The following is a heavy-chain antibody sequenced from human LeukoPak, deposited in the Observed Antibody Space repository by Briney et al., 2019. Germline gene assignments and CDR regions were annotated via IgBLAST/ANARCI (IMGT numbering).Heavy chain of an antibody. J-gene: IGHJ4*02. CDR2: ISYDGSNK. D-gene: IGHD4-23*01. CDR3: ASDPGVTHCY. CDR1: GFTFSSYG. V-gene: IGHV3-30*03. Sequence: QTGRSLRLSCAASGFTFSSYGMHWVRQAPGKGLEWVAVISYDGSNKYYADSVKGRFTISRDNSKNTLYLQMNSLRAEDTAVYYCASDPGVTHCYWGQGTLVTVSS.